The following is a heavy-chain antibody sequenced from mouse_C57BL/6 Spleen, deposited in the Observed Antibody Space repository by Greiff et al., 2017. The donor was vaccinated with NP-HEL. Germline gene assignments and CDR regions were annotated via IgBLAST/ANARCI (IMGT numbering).Heavy chain of an antibody. CDR2: IDPENGDT. Sequence: VQLQQSGAELVRPGASVKLSCTASGFNIKDDYMHWVKQRPEQGLEWIGWIDPENGDTEYASKFQGKATITADTSSNTAYLQLSSLTSEDTAVYYCTTDYYGSSYPRDYWGQGTSVTVSS. V-gene: IGHV14-4*01. CDR1: GFNIKDDY. D-gene: IGHD1-1*01. CDR3: TTDYYGSSYPRDY. J-gene: IGHJ4*01.